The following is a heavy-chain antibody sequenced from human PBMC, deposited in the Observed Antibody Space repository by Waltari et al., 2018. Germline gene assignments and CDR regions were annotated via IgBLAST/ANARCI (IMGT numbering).Heavy chain of an antibody. J-gene: IGHJ4*02. D-gene: IGHD6-13*01. Sequence: QVQLQQWGAGLLKPSETLSLTCAVYGGSFSGYYWSWIRQPPGKGLEWIGEINHSGSTTSNPSLKSRVTISVDTSKNQFSLKLSSVTAADTAVYYCARASYARRYSYGPIAAAGTGCYFDYWGQGTLVTVSS. V-gene: IGHV4-34*01. CDR2: INHSGST. CDR3: ARASYARRYSYGPIAAAGTGCYFDY. CDR1: GGSFSGYY.